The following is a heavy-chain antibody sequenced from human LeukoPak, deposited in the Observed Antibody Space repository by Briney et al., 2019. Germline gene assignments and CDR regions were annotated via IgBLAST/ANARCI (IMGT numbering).Heavy chain of an antibody. CDR2: ISWNSGSI. V-gene: IGHV3-9*01. CDR3: AKDVIAAAGRPPNYYYYYGMDV. D-gene: IGHD6-13*01. J-gene: IGHJ6*02. CDR1: GFTFDDYA. Sequence: GGSLRLSCAASGFTFDDYAMHWVRQAPGKGLEWVSGISWNSGSIGYADSVKGRFTISRDNAKNSLYLQMNSLRAEDTALYYCAKDVIAAAGRPPNYYYYYGMDVWGQGTTVTVSS.